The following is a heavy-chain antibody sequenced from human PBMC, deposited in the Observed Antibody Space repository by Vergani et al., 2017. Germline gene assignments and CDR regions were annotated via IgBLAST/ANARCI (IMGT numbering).Heavy chain of an antibody. CDR1: GFTSSYYG. D-gene: IGHD1-1*01. CDR2: ISYDGTQK. Sequence: QVHLVESGGGVVQPGRSLRLSCVVSGFTSSYYGMHWVRQAPGKGLEWVAVISYDGTQKYYSDSVKGRFTIARDNSKSTLYLQMNSLRTGDTTVYYCATNSCGTPGCQIGYFREWGQGTLVTVSS. J-gene: IGHJ1*01. CDR3: ATNSCGTPGCQIGYFRE. V-gene: IGHV3-30*03.